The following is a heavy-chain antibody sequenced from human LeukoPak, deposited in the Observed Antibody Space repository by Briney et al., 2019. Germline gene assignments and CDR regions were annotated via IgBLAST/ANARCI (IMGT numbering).Heavy chain of an antibody. CDR2: ISSSSSTI. J-gene: IGHJ6*02. CDR1: GFTFSSYS. V-gene: IGHV3-48*04. D-gene: IGHD3-16*02. CDR3: SKDISAGGLDV. Sequence: HPGGSLRLSCAASGFTFSSYSMNWVRQAPGKGLEWVSYISSSSSTIYYADSVKGRFTIFRDNAKNSMYLQMNSLRIEDTALYYCSKDISAGGLDVWGPGTPVTVSS.